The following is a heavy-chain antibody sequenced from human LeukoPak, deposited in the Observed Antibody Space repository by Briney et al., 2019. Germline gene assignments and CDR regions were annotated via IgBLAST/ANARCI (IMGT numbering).Heavy chain of an antibody. V-gene: IGHV4-59*01. CDR3: ARDRTRYSTFDY. CDR1: GGSISSYY. D-gene: IGHD2-15*01. J-gene: IGHJ4*02. Sequence: PSETLSLTCTVSGGSISSYYWSWIRQPPGKGLEWIGYIYYSGSTNYNPSLKSRVTISVDTSKNQFFLKLSSVTAADTAVCYCARDRTRYSTFDYWGQGTLVTVSS. CDR2: IYYSGST.